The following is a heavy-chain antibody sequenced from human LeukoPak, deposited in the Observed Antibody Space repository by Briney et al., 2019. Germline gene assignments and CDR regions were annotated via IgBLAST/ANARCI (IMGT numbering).Heavy chain of an antibody. D-gene: IGHD2-15*01. CDR2: IFYSGAT. J-gene: IGHJ3*02. V-gene: IGHV4-59*12. CDR3: ARVRYCSGGSCYSAFDI. CDR1: GDSISSYY. Sequence: NPSETLSLTCTVSGDSISSYYWSWLRQPPGKGLEWIGYIFYSGATNYNPSLKSRVTISVDTSKNQFSLKLSSVTAADTAVYYCARVRYCSGGSCYSAFDIWGQGTMVTVSS.